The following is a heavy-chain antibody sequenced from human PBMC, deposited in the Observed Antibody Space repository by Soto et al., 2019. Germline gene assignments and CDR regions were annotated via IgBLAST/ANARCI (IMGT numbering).Heavy chain of an antibody. CDR1: GGSISSGGYY. CDR2: IYYSGST. CDR3: ARDRARRGHGMDV. Sequence: QVQLQESGPGLVKPSQTLSLTCTVSGGSISSGGYYWSWIRQHPGKGLEWIGYIYYSGSTYYNPSLKSRVTISVDTSKNQYSLKLSSVTAADTAVYYCARDRARRGHGMDVWGQGTTVTVSS. V-gene: IGHV4-31*03. D-gene: IGHD3-10*01. J-gene: IGHJ6*02.